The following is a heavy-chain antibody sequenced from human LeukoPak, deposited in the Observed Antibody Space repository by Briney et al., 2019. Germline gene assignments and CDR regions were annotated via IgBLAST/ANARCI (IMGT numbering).Heavy chain of an antibody. CDR1: GFAFSRYT. CDR2: ISSSSSTI. Sequence: AGGSLRLSCAASGFAFSRYTMDWVRQPPGKGLEWVSYISSSSSTIYYADSVKGRFTISRDNAKNSVYLQMNSLRDEDTAVYYCARGGSSSWHLVGTWGQGTLVTVSS. V-gene: IGHV3-48*02. J-gene: IGHJ5*02. D-gene: IGHD6-13*01. CDR3: ARGGSSSWHLVGT.